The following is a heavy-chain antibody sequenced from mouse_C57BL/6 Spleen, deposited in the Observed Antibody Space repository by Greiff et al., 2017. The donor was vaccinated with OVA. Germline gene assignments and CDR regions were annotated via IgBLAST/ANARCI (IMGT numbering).Heavy chain of an antibody. D-gene: IGHD1-1*01. J-gene: IGHJ2*01. CDR2: IDPSDSYT. CDR1: GYTFTSYW. Sequence: VQLQQPGAELVRPGTSVKLSCKASGYTFTSYWMHWVKQRPGQGLEWIGVIDPSDSYTNYNQKFKGKATLTVDTSSSTAYMQLSSLTSEDSAVYYCARNYGSSYYFDYRGQGTTLTVSS. V-gene: IGHV1-59*01. CDR3: ARNYGSSYYFDY.